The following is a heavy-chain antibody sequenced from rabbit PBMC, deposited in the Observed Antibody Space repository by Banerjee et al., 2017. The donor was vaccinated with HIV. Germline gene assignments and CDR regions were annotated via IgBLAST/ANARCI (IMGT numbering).Heavy chain of an antibody. CDR2: IDTGSSGST. Sequence: QQQLEESGGGLVKPGGSLALTCKASGFSLSNNYVMCWVRQAPGKGLEWIGCIDTGSSGSTYYASWAKGRFTITRSTSLNTVTLQLNSLTAADTATYFCARGLYAGYADYGYNLWGQGTLVTVS. J-gene: IGHJ3*01. CDR3: ARGLYAGYADYGYNL. D-gene: IGHD6-1*01. V-gene: IGHV1S45*01. CDR1: GFSLSNNYV.